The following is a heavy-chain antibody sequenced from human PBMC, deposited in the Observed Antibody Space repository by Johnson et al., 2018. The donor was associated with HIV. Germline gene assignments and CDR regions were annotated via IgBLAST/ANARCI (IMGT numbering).Heavy chain of an antibody. Sequence: VQLVESGGGVVQPGRSLRLSCAASGFTFSNAWMSWVRQAPGKGLEWVGRIKSKTDGGTTDYAAPVKGRFTISRDDSKNTLYLQMNSLKTEDTAVYYGTTDRGGEVAGAGPDAVDIWAQGTMVTVSS. CDR2: IKSKTDGGTT. CDR1: GFTFSNAW. D-gene: IGHD6-19*01. CDR3: TTDRGGEVAGAGPDAVDI. V-gene: IGHV3-15*01. J-gene: IGHJ3*02.